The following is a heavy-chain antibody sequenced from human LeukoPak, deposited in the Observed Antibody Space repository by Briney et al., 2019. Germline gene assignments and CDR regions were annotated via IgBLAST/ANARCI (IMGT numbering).Heavy chain of an antibody. CDR2: ILYDGRNK. J-gene: IGHJ4*02. CDR1: GFTFNNYG. V-gene: IGHV3-30*18. CDR3: AKGPLRGTAAAIDY. D-gene: IGHD2-2*01. Sequence: GKSLRLSCAASGFTFNNYGMHWVRQAPGKGLEWVAVILYDGRNKHYPDSVKGRFTISRDISTDTLWLQMDSLRTEDTAVYYCAKGPLRGTAAAIDYWGQGTLVTVSS.